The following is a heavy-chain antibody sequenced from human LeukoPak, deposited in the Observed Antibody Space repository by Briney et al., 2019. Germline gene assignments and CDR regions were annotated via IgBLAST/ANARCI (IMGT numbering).Heavy chain of an antibody. CDR3: ARESTYYAILNERYLDY. J-gene: IGHJ4*02. Sequence: SETLSLTCTVSDGSISTFYWNWIRQPPGKGLEWIGYIQDSGSANYNPSLKSRVEMSVDTSKNQFSLKLRSVTAADTAVYYCARESTYYAILNERYLDYWGQGILVTVST. CDR1: DGSISTFY. D-gene: IGHD3-9*01. CDR2: IQDSGSA. V-gene: IGHV4-59*01.